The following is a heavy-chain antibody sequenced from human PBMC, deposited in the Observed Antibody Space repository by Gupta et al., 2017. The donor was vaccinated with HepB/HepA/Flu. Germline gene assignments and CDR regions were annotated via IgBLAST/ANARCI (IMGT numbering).Heavy chain of an antibody. V-gene: IGHV3-33*01. J-gene: IGHJ3*02. CDR2: IWYDGSNK. D-gene: IGHD4-17*01. Sequence: QVQLVESGGGVVQPGRSLRLSCAASGFPFSSYGMHWVRQAPGKGLEWVAVIWYDGSNKYYADPVKGRFTISRDNSKNTLYLQMNSLRAEDTAVYYCARAGDTVTTFSASDIWGQGTMVTVSS. CDR1: GFPFSSYG. CDR3: ARAGDTVTTFSASDI.